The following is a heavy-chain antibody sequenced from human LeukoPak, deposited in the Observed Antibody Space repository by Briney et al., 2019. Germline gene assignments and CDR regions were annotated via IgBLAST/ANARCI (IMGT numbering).Heavy chain of an antibody. D-gene: IGHD6-13*01. CDR3: ARLSRGSTWYGYIGY. Sequence: SETLSLTCTVSGGSISSSTYSWGWIRQPPGKGLEWIGSIYYSGSTYDNPSLKSRVTISVATSKNQFYLQLSSVTAADTAMYYCARLSRGSTWYGYIGYWGQGTRVTVSS. CDR2: IYYSGST. V-gene: IGHV4-39*01. CDR1: GGSISSSTYS. J-gene: IGHJ4*02.